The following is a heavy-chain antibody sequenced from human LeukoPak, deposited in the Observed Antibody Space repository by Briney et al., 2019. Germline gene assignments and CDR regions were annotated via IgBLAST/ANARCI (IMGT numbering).Heavy chain of an antibody. V-gene: IGHV3-53*01. Sequence: PGGSLRLSCAASGFTVSSNYMSWVRQAPGKGLEWVSVIYSGGSTYYADSVKGRFTISRDNSKNTLYLQTNSLRAEDTAVCYCATMYSSSTLDYWGQGTLVTVSS. CDR1: GFTVSSNY. D-gene: IGHD6-13*01. J-gene: IGHJ4*02. CDR3: ATMYSSSTLDY. CDR2: IYSGGST.